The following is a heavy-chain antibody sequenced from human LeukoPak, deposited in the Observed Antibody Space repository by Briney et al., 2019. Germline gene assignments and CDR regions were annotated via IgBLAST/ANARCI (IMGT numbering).Heavy chain of an antibody. CDR1: GGSISSGDYY. CDR2: IYYSGST. Sequence: PSETLSLTCTVSGGSISSGDYYWSWIRQPPGKGLEWIGYIYYSGSTYYNPSLKSRVTISVDTSKNQFSLKLSSVTAADTAVYYCAREAKSYYGSGSYYLFDYWGQGTLVTVSS. V-gene: IGHV4-30-4*01. D-gene: IGHD3-10*01. CDR3: AREAKSYYGSGSYYLFDY. J-gene: IGHJ4*02.